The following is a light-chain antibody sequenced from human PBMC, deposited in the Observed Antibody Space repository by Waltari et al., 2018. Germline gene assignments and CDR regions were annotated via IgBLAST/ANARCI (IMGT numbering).Light chain of an antibody. J-gene: IGLJ2*01. Sequence: QSVLTQPPSVSGAPGQRVTISCTGSSSNIGAAFDVHRYQQLPGAAPKLLIYGNTNRPSGVPDRFSGSKSGTSASLAITGLQAEDEADYYCQSFDNSLRRSVIFGGGTKLTVL. CDR3: QSFDNSLRRSVI. CDR1: SSNIGAAFD. CDR2: GNT. V-gene: IGLV1-40*01.